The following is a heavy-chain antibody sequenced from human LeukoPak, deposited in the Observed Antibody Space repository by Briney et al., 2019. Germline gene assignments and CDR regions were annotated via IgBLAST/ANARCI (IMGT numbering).Heavy chain of an antibody. Sequence: SETLSLTCTVSGDSSSNYTWSWIRQPPGKGLEWFGRIYPSGSSNYSPSLKSRVTMSVDTSKNQFSLKLSSVTAADTAVYYCAREGYCSGTSCSYYYYYMDVWGKGTTVTVSS. CDR2: IYPSGSS. CDR3: AREGYCSGTSCSYYYYYMDV. D-gene: IGHD2-2*01. CDR1: GDSSSNYT. V-gene: IGHV4-4*07. J-gene: IGHJ6*03.